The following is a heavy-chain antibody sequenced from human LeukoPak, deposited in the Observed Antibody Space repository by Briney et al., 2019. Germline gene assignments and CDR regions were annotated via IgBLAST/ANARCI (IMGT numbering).Heavy chain of an antibody. V-gene: IGHV3-11*04. Sequence: GGSLRLSCEASGFTFSDYYMSWIRQAPGKGLQWVSYISGSGSTIYCADSVKGRFTISRDNAKNSLYLQMNSLRAEDTAVYYCARVGIRDAFDIWGQGTMVTVSS. J-gene: IGHJ3*02. CDR3: ARVGIRDAFDI. CDR1: GFTFSDYY. CDR2: ISGSGSTI. D-gene: IGHD3-10*01.